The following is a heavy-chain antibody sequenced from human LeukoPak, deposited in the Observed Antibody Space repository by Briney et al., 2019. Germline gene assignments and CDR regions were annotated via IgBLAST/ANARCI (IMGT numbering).Heavy chain of an antibody. CDR3: ASGVATNRYYFDY. CDR2: INAGNGNK. J-gene: IGHJ4*02. CDR1: GYTFASYA. V-gene: IGHV1-3*01. D-gene: IGHD5-12*01. Sequence: ASVKVSCKASGYTFASYAMHWVRQAPGQRLEWMGWINAGNGNKKYSQKFQGRVTITRDTSASTAYMELSSLRSEDTAVYSCASGVATNRYYFDYWGQGTLVTVSS.